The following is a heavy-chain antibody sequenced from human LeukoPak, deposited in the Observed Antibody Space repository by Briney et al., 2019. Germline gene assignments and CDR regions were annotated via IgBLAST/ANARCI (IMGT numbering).Heavy chain of an antibody. CDR2: IYNSGST. D-gene: IGHD5-24*01. CDR1: GGSISDYY. Sequence: SETLSLTCTVSGGSISDYYWNWIRQPPGKGLEWIGYIYNSGSTNYNPSLKSRVTISVDTSKNQFSLKLSSVTAADTAVYYCARPSRSGGYNYWYFDLWGRGTLVTVSS. J-gene: IGHJ2*01. V-gene: IGHV4-59*01. CDR3: ARPSRSGGYNYWYFDL.